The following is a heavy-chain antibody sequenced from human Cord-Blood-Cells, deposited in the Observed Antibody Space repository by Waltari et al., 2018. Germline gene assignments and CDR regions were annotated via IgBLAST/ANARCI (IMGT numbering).Heavy chain of an antibody. D-gene: IGHD3-16*01. Sequence: QVQLQESGPGLVKPSQTLSLTCTVPGGSISSGGYYWSWFRQHPGKGLEWIVYIYYSGSTYYNPSLKSRFTISVDTSNNQFSLKLSSVTAADTAVYYCARDQGGLRNDAFDIWGQGTMVTVSS. V-gene: IGHV4-31*03. CDR3: ARDQGGLRNDAFDI. CDR2: IYYSGST. CDR1: GGSISSGGYY. J-gene: IGHJ3*02.